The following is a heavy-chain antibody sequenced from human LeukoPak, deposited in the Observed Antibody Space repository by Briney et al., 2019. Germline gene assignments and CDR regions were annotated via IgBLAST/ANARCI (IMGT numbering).Heavy chain of an antibody. J-gene: IGHJ4*03. CDR3: ARVFIYCSGGSCYCDY. CDR2: INPNSGGT. CDR1: GYTFTGYY. V-gene: IGHV1-2*02. D-gene: IGHD2-15*01. Sequence: ASVKVSCKASGYTFTGYYMHWVRQAPGQGLEWMGWINPNSGGTNYAQKFQGRVTMTRDTSISTAYMELSRLRSDDTAGYYCARVFIYCSGGSCYCDYWGQGTMVTVST.